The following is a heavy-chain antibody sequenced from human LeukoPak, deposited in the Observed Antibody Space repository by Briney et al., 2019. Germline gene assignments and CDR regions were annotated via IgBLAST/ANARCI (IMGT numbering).Heavy chain of an antibody. D-gene: IGHD2-2*01. CDR2: IYPGDSDT. V-gene: IGHV5-51*01. Sequence: GESLKISCKGSGYSFTSYWIGWVRQMPGKGLEWMGIIYPGDSDTRYSPSFQGQVTISADKSISTAYLQWTSLKASDTAMYYCASNPKSIVVVPAADLGAFDIWGQGTMVTVSS. J-gene: IGHJ3*02. CDR3: ASNPKSIVVVPAADLGAFDI. CDR1: GYSFTSYW.